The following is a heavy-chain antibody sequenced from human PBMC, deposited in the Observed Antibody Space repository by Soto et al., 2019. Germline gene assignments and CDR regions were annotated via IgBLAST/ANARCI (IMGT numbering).Heavy chain of an antibody. V-gene: IGHV3-23*01. J-gene: IGHJ4*02. D-gene: IGHD2-21*01. Sequence: EVQMLESGGGVVQPGGSLGLSCAASGFTFSSYAMNWVRQSPGKGLEWVSGIVPGGGDTYYADSVRGRFTMSRDNSRSTLSPQMSSLRAEDTAIYYCTKGIHSSYWGRGTLVTVSS. CDR3: TKGIHSSY. CDR2: IVPGGGDT. CDR1: GFTFSSYA.